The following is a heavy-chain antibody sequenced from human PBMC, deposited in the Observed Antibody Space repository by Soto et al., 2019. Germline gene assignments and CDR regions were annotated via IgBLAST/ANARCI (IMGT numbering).Heavy chain of an antibody. Sequence: VGSLRLSCAASGFTFSDYGMNWVRQAPGKGLDWVSSISSSSTYIYYADSVKGRFTISRDNAKSSLYLQMNSLRGEDTGVYYCARDSRQCCSPTRCFNPNDYWGQGPLFTVSS. V-gene: IGHV3-21*01. D-gene: IGHD2-2*01. CDR3: ARDSRQCCSPTRCFNPNDY. J-gene: IGHJ4*02. CDR2: ISSSSTYI. CDR1: GFTFSDYG.